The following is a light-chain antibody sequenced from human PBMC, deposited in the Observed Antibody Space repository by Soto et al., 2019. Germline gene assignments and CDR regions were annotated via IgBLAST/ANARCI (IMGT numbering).Light chain of an antibody. Sequence: QSALTQPASVSGSPGQSITISWTGTSSEVGGYNYVSWYQQHPGKAPKLMIYDVSNRPSGVSNRFSGSKSGNTASLTISGLQTEDEADYYCRSYTSSSTLVVFGGGTKVTVL. CDR2: DVS. CDR3: RSYTSSSTLVV. J-gene: IGLJ2*01. V-gene: IGLV2-14*01. CDR1: SSEVGGYNY.